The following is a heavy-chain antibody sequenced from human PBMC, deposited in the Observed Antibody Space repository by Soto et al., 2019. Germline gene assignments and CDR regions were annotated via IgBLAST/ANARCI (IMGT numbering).Heavy chain of an antibody. CDR3: ARANGVFYYYYGMDV. J-gene: IGHJ6*02. V-gene: IGHV4-34*01. D-gene: IGHD2-8*01. Sequence: SETLSLTCAVYGGSFSGYYWSWIRQPPGKGLEWIGEINHSGSTNYNPSLKSRVTISVDTSKNQFSLKLSSVTAADTAVYYCARANGVFYYYYGMDVWGQGTTVTVSS. CDR2: INHSGST. CDR1: GGSFSGYY.